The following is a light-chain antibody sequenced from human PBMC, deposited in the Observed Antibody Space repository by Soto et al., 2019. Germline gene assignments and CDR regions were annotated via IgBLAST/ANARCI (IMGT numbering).Light chain of an antibody. Sequence: EIVLTQSPGTLSLSPGERATLSCRASQSVSISYLAWYQQKPGQAPRLLIYGASSWATCIPDRFSGSGSETDFTLTISRLEPEDFAVYYCQQYGSSPITFGQGTRLEIK. CDR1: QSVSISY. J-gene: IGKJ5*01. CDR2: GAS. V-gene: IGKV3-20*01. CDR3: QQYGSSPIT.